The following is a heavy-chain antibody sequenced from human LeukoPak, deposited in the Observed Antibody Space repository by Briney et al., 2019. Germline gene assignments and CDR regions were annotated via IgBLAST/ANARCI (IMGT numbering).Heavy chain of an antibody. Sequence: GGSLRLSCTASGFTFSTYTMNWVRQAPGKGLEWVSCITSGSDAKYYADSVKGRFTISRDNSKNTLYLQMNSLRAEDTAVYYCARDSAAVARQDFDYWGQGTLVTVSS. CDR1: GFTFSTYT. CDR2: ITSGSDAK. CDR3: ARDSAAVARQDFDY. V-gene: IGHV3-48*01. D-gene: IGHD6-19*01. J-gene: IGHJ4*02.